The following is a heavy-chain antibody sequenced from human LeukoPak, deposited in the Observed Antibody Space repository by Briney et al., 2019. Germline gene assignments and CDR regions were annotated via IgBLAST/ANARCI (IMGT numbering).Heavy chain of an antibody. D-gene: IGHD3-3*01. CDR3: ARSGQFDY. V-gene: IGHV3-23*01. CDR2: ISSSGGGTT. CDR1: GFTFSDFA. Sequence: TGGSLRLSCVASGFTFSDFAMSWVRQAPGKGLEWVSTISSSGGGTTYYTDSVKGRFTISRNNSKNTLYLQVSSLRADDTAVYYCARSGQFDYWGQGTLVTVSS. J-gene: IGHJ4*02.